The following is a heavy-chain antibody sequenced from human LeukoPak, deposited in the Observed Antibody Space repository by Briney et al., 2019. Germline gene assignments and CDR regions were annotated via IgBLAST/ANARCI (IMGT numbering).Heavy chain of an antibody. CDR1: GGSFSGYY. J-gene: IGHJ5*02. V-gene: IGHV4-34*01. D-gene: IGHD2-15*01. Sequence: SETLSLTCAVYGGSFSGYYWSWIRQPPGKGLEWIGEINHSGSTNYNPSLKSRVTISVDTSKNQFSLKLSSVTAADTAVCYCARVLVVVAARSCWFDPWGQGTLVTVSS. CDR2: INHSGST. CDR3: ARVLVVVAARSCWFDP.